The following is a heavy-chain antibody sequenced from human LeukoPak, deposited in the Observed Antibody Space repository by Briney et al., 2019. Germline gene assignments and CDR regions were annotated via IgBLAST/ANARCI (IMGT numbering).Heavy chain of an antibody. CDR1: GYTFTSYL. V-gene: IGHV1-3*04. CDR2: INTGSGER. J-gene: IGHJ4*02. Sequence: GASMKVSCKASGYTFTSYLIHWVRQAPGQGLEWMGWINTGSGERKYLQKFQDRVTITRDTSASTAFMELSSLRSEDTALYYCARDNYYFDYWGQGTLVTVSS. CDR3: ARDNYYFDY.